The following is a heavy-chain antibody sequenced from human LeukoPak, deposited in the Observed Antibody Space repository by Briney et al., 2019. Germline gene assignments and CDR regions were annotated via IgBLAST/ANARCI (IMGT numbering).Heavy chain of an antibody. CDR2: IRADGSNK. V-gene: IGHV3-30*02. J-gene: IGHJ4*02. CDR3: DCSSATCYAAGDY. CDR1: GFTFSNFA. Sequence: GGSLRLSCAASGFTFSNFAMHWVRQAPGKGLERVAFIRADGSNKYYADSVKGRFTISRDNSKNTLYLQMNSLRVEDTAIYYCDCSSATCYAAGDYWGQGTLVTVSS. D-gene: IGHD2-2*01.